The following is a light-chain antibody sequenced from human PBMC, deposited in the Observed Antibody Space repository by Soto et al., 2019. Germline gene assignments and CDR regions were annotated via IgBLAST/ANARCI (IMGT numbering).Light chain of an antibody. CDR2: EVC. CDR3: NSYTSSGTLGV. CDR1: SSDVGGYNY. Sequence: QSALTQPASVSGSPGQSITTPCTGTSSDVGGYNYVSWYQQHPGKAPKLMIYEVCNRPSGVSNRFSGSKSGNTASLTISGLQAEDEADYYCNSYTSSGTLGVFGTGTKVTVL. J-gene: IGLJ1*01. V-gene: IGLV2-14*01.